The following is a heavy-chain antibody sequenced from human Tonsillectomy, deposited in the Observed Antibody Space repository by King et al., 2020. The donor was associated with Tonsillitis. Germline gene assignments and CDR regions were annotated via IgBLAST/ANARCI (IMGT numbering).Heavy chain of an antibody. D-gene: IGHD3-10*01. V-gene: IGHV3-30*02. CDR3: ANFDYGSGGY. Sequence: VQLVESGGGVVQPGGSLRLSCAASGFTFKNYGMYWVRQAPGKGREWVAYIRSDGSDKYYADYVKGRFTISRDNSKNTLFLQMNSLRPEDTAVYYCANFDYGSGGYWGQGTLVTVSS. CDR2: IRSDGSDK. CDR1: GFTFKNYG. J-gene: IGHJ4*02.